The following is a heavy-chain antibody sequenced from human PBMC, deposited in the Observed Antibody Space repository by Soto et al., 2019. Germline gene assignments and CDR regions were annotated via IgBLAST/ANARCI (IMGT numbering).Heavy chain of an antibody. CDR2: LGGAGAR. D-gene: IGHD3-10*01. CDR3: TRATFGVGMDL. CDR1: GFTYRSYD. V-gene: IGHV3-13*01. J-gene: IGHJ6*02. Sequence: PGGSLRLSGAAFGFTYRSYDMHWVRHVPGKGLEWVSSLGGAGAREYAGSVRGRFTISRDNAKNSLYLQMDSLRVGDTAVYYCTRATFGVGMDLWGQGTQVTVSS.